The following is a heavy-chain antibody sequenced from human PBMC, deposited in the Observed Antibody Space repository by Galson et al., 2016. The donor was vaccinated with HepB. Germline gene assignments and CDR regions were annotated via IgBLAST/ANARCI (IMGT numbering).Heavy chain of an antibody. V-gene: IGHV1-8*01. CDR3: WSMSSTV. D-gene: IGHD2-15*01. CDR1: GYTFTSYD. CDR2: MNPNSGNK. Sequence: SVKVSCKASGYTFTSYDINWVRQANGQGLEWMGWMNPNSGNKGYAQKFQGRVTMTRNTSIFTAYMELSSLTSEDTAVYYCWSMSSTVWGQGTTVTVSS. J-gene: IGHJ6*02.